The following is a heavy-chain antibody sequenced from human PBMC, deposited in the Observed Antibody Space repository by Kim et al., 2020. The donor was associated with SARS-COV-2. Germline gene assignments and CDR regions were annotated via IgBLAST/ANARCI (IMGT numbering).Heavy chain of an antibody. Sequence: SETLSLTCAVYGGSFSGYYWSWIRQPPGKGLEWIGEINHSGSTNYNPSLKSRVTISVDTSKNQFSLKLSSVTAADTAVYYCARGAAAGQIVGATPDYYYYGMDVWGQGTTVTVSS. CDR2: INHSGST. CDR1: GGSFSGYY. CDR3: ARGAAAGQIVGATPDYYYYGMDV. J-gene: IGHJ6*02. V-gene: IGHV4-34*01. D-gene: IGHD1-26*01.